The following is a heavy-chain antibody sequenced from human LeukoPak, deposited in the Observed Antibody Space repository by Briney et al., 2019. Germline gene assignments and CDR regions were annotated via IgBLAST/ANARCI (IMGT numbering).Heavy chain of an antibody. V-gene: IGHV1-2*02. Sequence: ASVKVFCKASGYTFTGYYMHWVRQAPGQGLEWMGWINPNSGGTNYAQKFQGRVTMTRDTSISTAYMELSRLRSDDTAVYYCARDSYIAAAGTCDYWGQGTLVTVSS. CDR2: INPNSGGT. CDR3: ARDSYIAAAGTCDY. J-gene: IGHJ4*02. D-gene: IGHD6-13*01. CDR1: GYTFTGYY.